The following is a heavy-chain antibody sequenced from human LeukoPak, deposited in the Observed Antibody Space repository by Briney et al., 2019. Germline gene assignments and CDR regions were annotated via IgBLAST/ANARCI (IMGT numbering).Heavy chain of an antibody. D-gene: IGHD5-24*01. CDR1: GGSFSSSSYY. Sequence: SETLSLTCTVSGGSFSSSSYYWGWIRQPPGKGLGWIGSIFYSGSTYYNPSLKSRVTISVDTSKNQFSLKLSSVTAADTAVYFCARENVEDDAFDIWGQGTMVTVSS. CDR3: ARENVEDDAFDI. CDR2: IFYSGST. J-gene: IGHJ3*02. V-gene: IGHV4-39*07.